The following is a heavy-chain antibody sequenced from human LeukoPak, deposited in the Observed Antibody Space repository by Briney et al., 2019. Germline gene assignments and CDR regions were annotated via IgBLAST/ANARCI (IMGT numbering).Heavy chain of an antibody. CDR2: ISSSSSTI. Sequence: PGGSLTLSCAASGFTFSSYSMNWVRQAPGKGLEWVSYISSSSSTIYYADSVKGRFTISRDNAKNSLYLQMNSLRDEDTAVYYCARDLGAGQWPYYFDYWGQGTLVTVSS. CDR3: ARDLGAGQWPYYFDY. D-gene: IGHD6-19*01. J-gene: IGHJ4*02. CDR1: GFTFSSYS. V-gene: IGHV3-48*02.